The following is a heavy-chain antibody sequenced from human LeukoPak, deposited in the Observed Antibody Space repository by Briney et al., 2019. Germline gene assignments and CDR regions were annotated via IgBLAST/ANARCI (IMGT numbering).Heavy chain of an antibody. D-gene: IGHD3-16*02. CDR1: GFTFSSYG. V-gene: IGHV3-30*18. CDR2: ISYDGSNK. CDR3: AKSPGWTFGGVIEPYFDY. J-gene: IGHJ4*02. Sequence: GGSLRLSCAASGFTFSSYGMHWVRQAPGKGLEWVAVISYDGSNKYYADSVKGRFTISRDNSKNTLYLQMNSLRAEDTAVYYCAKSPGWTFGGVIEPYFDYWGQGTLVTVSS.